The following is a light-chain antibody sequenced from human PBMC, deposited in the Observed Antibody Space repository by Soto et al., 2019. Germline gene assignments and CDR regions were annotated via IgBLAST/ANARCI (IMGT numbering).Light chain of an antibody. CDR2: WND. CDR1: NSNMGRNY. J-gene: IGLJ2*01. V-gene: IGLV1-47*01. CDR3: AVWDNSLNGVA. Sequence: QSVLTQTPSASGTPGQRITISCSGSNSNMGRNYVYWYQQVPGTAPKLLMYWNDVRPSGVPDRFTGSKSGTSASLAISGLRSEDEADYYCAVWDNSLNGVAFGGGTKLTVL.